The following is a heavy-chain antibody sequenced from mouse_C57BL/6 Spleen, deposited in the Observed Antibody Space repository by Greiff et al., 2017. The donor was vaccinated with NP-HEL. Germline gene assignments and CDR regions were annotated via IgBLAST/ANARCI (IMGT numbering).Heavy chain of an antibody. CDR1: GYTFTDYN. D-gene: IGHD1-1*01. CDR3: ARSYSYGSEAWFAY. V-gene: IGHV1-22*01. CDR2: INPNNGGT. Sequence: EVQLQQSGPELVKPGASVKMSCKASGYTFTDYNMHWVKQSHGKSLEWIGYINPNNGGTSYKQKFKGKATLTVNKSSSTAYMELRSLTSEDSAVYYCARSYSYGSEAWFAYWGQGTLVTVSA. J-gene: IGHJ3*01.